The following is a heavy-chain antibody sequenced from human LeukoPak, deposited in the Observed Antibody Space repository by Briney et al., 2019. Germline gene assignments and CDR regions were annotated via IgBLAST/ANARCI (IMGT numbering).Heavy chain of an antibody. V-gene: IGHV3-15*01. D-gene: IGHD2-21*02. CDR2: IKSKTDGGTT. CDR3: TTHIVVVTDFDY. Sequence: GGPLRLSCAASGFTVSNAWMSWVRQAPGKGLEWVGCIKSKTDGGTTDYAAPVKGRFTISRDDSKNTLYLQMNSLKTEDTAVYYCTTHIVVVTDFDYWGQGTLVTVSS. J-gene: IGHJ4*02. CDR1: GFTVSNAW.